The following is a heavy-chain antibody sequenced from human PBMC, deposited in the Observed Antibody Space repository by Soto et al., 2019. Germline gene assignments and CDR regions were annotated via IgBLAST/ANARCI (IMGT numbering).Heavy chain of an antibody. CDR1: GFTFSSYA. J-gene: IGHJ6*02. Sequence: PGGSLRLSCAASGFTFSSYAMSWVRQAPGKGLEWVSAISGSGGSTYYADSVKGRFTISRDNSKNTLYLQMNSLRAEDTAVYYCAKVKSNYYYYGMDVWGQGTTVTVSS. V-gene: IGHV3-23*01. CDR2: ISGSGGST. CDR3: AKVKSNYYYYGMDV. D-gene: IGHD4-4*01.